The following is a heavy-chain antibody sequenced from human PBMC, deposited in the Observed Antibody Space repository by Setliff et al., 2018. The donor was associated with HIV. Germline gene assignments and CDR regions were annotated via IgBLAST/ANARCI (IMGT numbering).Heavy chain of an antibody. D-gene: IGHD3-9*01. CDR2: ISYSENI. V-gene: IGHV4-39*01. Sequence: PSETLSLTCTVSGGYISGSSHYWGWIRQPPGKGLEWIGSISYSENIYYNPSLKSRVTISADTSKKQFSLKLSSVTAADTAVYYCARLRYYDILTGYAFDYWGQGTLVTVS. CDR3: ARLRYYDILTGYAFDY. J-gene: IGHJ4*02. CDR1: GGYISGSSHY.